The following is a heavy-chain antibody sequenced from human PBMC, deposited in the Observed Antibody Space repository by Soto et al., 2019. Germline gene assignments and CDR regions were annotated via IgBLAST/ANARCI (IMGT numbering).Heavy chain of an antibody. J-gene: IGHJ5*02. CDR3: ARESRYCTNTNCYHWFDP. Sequence: QVQLQESGPGLVKPSETLFLTCTVSGGSISNVYWSWIRQPPGKGLEWIGYIYNSGSTNYNPSLKSRVTISVDTSKNQFSLKLSSVTAADTAIYYCARESRYCTNTNCYHWFDPWGQGTLVTVSS. CDR2: IYNSGST. CDR1: GGSISNVY. D-gene: IGHD2-2*01. V-gene: IGHV4-59*01.